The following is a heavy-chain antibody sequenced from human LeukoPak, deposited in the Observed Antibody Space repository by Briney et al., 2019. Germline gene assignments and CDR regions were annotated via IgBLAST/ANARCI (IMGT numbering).Heavy chain of an antibody. J-gene: IGHJ4*02. CDR1: GGSISSSSYY. CDR2: IYYSGST. V-gene: IGHV4-39*01. Sequence: SETLSLTCTVSGGSISSSSYYWGWIRQPPGKGLEWTGSIYYSGSTYYNPSLKSRVTISVDTSKNQFSLKLSSVTAADTAVYYCARHRLYGYPFDYWGQGTLVTVSS. D-gene: IGHD5-18*01. CDR3: ARHRLYGYPFDY.